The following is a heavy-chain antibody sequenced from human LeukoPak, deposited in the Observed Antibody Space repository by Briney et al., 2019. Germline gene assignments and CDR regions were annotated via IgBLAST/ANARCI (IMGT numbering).Heavy chain of an antibody. CDR1: GGSFSGYY. CDR2: INHSGST. V-gene: IGHV4-34*01. Sequence: TSETLSLTCAVYGGSFSGYYWSWIRQPPGKGLEWIGEINHSGSTNYNPSLKSRVTISVDTSKNQFSLKLSSVTAADTAVYCWARRIGWFDPWGQETLVTLSS. J-gene: IGHJ5*02. CDR3: ARRIGWFDP. D-gene: IGHD2-15*01.